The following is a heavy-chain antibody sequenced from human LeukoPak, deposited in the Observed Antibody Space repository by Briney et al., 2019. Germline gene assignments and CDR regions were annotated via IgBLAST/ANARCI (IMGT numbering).Heavy chain of an antibody. V-gene: IGHV3-11*01. J-gene: IGHJ4*02. CDR3: ARSPPIWLERREVFDY. D-gene: IGHD1-1*01. Sequence: GGSLRLSCAASGFTFSDYYMSWIRQAPGKGLEWVSYISSSGSTIYYADSVKGRFTISRDNAKNSLYLQMNSLRAEDTAVYYCARSPPIWLERREVFDYWGQGTLVTVSS. CDR1: GFTFSDYY. CDR2: ISSSGSTI.